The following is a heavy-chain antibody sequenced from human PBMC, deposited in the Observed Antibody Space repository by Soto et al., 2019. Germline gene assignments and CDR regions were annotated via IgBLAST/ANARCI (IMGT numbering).Heavy chain of an antibody. J-gene: IGHJ4*02. Sequence: SETLSLTCTVSGGSISSSSYYWGWIRQPPGKGLEWIGRIYTSGSTNYNPSLKSRVTMSVDTSKNQFSLKMSSVTAADTAVYYCTMTVTMVRGPLDYFDYWGQGTLVTVSS. CDR1: GGSISSSSYY. V-gene: IGHV4-39*07. D-gene: IGHD3-10*01. CDR3: TMTVTMVRGPLDYFDY. CDR2: IYTSGST.